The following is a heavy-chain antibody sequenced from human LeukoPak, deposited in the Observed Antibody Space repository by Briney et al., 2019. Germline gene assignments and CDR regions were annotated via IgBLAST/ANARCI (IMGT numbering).Heavy chain of an antibody. CDR3: ARAANYYDSSGLFHWFDP. V-gene: IGHV3-30*01. J-gene: IGHJ5*02. D-gene: IGHD3-22*01. CDR1: GFTFSSYA. CDR2: ISYDGSNK. Sequence: GGSLRLSCAASGFTFSSYAMHWVSQAPGKGLEWVAVISYDGSNKYYADSVKGRFTISRDNSKNTLYLQMNSLRAEDTAVYYCARAANYYDSSGLFHWFDPWGQGTLVTVSS.